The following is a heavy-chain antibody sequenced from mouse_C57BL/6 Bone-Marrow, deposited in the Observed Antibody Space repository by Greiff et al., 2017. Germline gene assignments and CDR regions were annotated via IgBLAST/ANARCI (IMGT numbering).Heavy chain of an antibody. D-gene: IGHD2-1*01. CDR1: GYTFTGYW. CDR3: ARRGGAIYYGNYFDY. Sequence: QVQLQQSGAELMKPGASVKLSCKATGYTFTGYWIEWVKQRPGHGLEWIGEILPGSGSTNYNEKFKGKATFTADTSSNTAYMQLSSLTTEDSAIYYGARRGGAIYYGNYFDYWGQGTTLTVSS. J-gene: IGHJ2*01. V-gene: IGHV1-9*01. CDR2: ILPGSGST.